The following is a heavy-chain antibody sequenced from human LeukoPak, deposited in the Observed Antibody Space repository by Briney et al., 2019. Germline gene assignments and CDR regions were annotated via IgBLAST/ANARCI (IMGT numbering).Heavy chain of an antibody. CDR1: GGSFSGYY. CDR2: IYYTGST. V-gene: IGHV4-59*01. J-gene: IGHJ3*02. CDR3: ARVYGSGYNFRGAFDI. Sequence: SETLSLTCAVYGGSFSGYYWSWIRQPPGKGLEWIGYIYYTGSTNYNPSLKSRVTISVDTSKNQFSLKLASMTAADTAVYYCARVYGSGYNFRGAFDIWGQGTMVTVSS. D-gene: IGHD5-24*01.